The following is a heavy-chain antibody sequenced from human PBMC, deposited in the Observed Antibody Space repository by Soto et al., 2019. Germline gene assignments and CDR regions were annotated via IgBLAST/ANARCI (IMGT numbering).Heavy chain of an antibody. CDR2: IYYSGTT. J-gene: IGHJ5*02. Sequence: LSLTCTVSGGSIKIYTHYWAWIRQPPGKGLEWIGNIYYSGTTYYNPSLKSRVTISVDTSRNQFSLNLTSVTAADTAVYCCARHGDACRHWFDPWGQGTLVTVSS. CDR1: GGSIKIYTHY. V-gene: IGHV4-39*01. D-gene: IGHD2-2*01. CDR3: ARHGDACRHWFDP.